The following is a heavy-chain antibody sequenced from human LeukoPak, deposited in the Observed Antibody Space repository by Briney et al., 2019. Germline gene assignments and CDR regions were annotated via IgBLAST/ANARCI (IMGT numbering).Heavy chain of an antibody. V-gene: IGHV3-21*01. Sequence: GGSLRFSCAASGFTFSSYSMNWVRQAPGKGLEWVSSISSSSSYIYYADSVKGRFTISRDNAKNSLYLQMNSLRAEDTVVYYCARDLFGQWRKTTVPYWGQGTLVTVSS. D-gene: IGHD4-17*01. CDR3: ARDLFGQWRKTTVPY. J-gene: IGHJ4*02. CDR1: GFTFSSYS. CDR2: ISSSSSYI.